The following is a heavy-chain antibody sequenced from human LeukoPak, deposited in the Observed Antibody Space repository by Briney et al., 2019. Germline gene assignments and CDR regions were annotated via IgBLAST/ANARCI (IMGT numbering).Heavy chain of an antibody. CDR1: GFTFSSYA. Sequence: GGSLRLSCAASGFTFSSYAMSWVRQAPGKGLEWVSAISGSGGSTYYADSVKGRFTISRDNSKNTLYLQMNSLRAEDTAVYYCAFQRGSYCGGDCYPFFPNFDCWGQGTLVTVSS. V-gene: IGHV3-23*01. CDR3: AFQRGSYCGGDCYPFFPNFDC. J-gene: IGHJ4*02. D-gene: IGHD2-21*02. CDR2: ISGSGGST.